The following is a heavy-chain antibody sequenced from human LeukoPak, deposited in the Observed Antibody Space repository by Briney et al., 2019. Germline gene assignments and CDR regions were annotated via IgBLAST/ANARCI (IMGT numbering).Heavy chain of an antibody. D-gene: IGHD5-18*01. V-gene: IGHV4-61*02. Sequence: SETLSLTCTVSGGSISSGSYYWSWIRQPAGTGLEWIGRIYTSGSTNYNPSLKSRVTISVDTSKNQFSLKLSSVTAADTAVYYCARDNGYSYGLNYWGQGTLVTVSS. CDR1: GGSISSGSYY. CDR3: ARDNGYSYGLNY. J-gene: IGHJ4*02. CDR2: IYTSGST.